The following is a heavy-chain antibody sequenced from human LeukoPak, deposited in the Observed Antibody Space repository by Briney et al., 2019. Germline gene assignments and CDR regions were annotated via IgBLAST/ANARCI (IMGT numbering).Heavy chain of an antibody. CDR2: IIPIFGTA. CDR3: ARGDQTGGSFDY. CDR1: GGPFSSYA. Sequence: ASVKVSCKASGGPFSSYAISWVRQAPGQGLEWMGGIIPIFGTASYAQKFQGRVTITTDESTSTAYMELSSLRSEDTAVYYCARGDQTGGSFDYWGQGTLVTVSS. D-gene: IGHD1-14*01. V-gene: IGHV1-69*05. J-gene: IGHJ4*02.